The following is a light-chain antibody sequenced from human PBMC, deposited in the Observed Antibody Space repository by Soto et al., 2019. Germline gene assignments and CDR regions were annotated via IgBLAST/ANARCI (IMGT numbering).Light chain of an antibody. V-gene: IGKV3-15*01. CDR2: GAS. CDR1: QSVSTN. CDR3: QQSNNWPWT. J-gene: IGKJ1*01. Sequence: EIVMTQSPATLSVSPGERAALSCRASQSVSTNLAWYQQKPGQAPRLLIYGASTRATGVPARFSGSGSGTEFTLTISSLQSEDFAVYYCQQSNNWPWTFGQGTGVEIK.